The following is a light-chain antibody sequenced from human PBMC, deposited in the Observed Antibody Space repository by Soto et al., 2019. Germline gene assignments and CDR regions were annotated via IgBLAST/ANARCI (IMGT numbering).Light chain of an antibody. V-gene: IGKV3-11*01. CDR1: QSVSSN. CDR2: GIS. J-gene: IGKJ5*01. Sequence: EIVMTQSPATLSVSPGESATLSCRASQSVSSNLAWYQQKPGQAPRLLIYGISKRATDIPARFSGSGSGTDFTLTISSLEPEDFAVYYCHQRSSWPITFGQGTRLEIK. CDR3: HQRSSWPIT.